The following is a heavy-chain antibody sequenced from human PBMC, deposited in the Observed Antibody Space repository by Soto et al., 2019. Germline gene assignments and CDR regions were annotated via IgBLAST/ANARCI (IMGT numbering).Heavy chain of an antibody. CDR1: GGSVASGGYY. CDR2: IFYSDNT. Sequence: SETLSLTCNVSGGSVASGGYYWSWIRQPPGKGLEWIGYIFYSDNTFYNPSLKRRVKISVDTSTNQFSLKLSSVTAADTAVYYCASRKSSPYFDYWGQGTLVTVSS. CDR3: ASRKSSPYFDY. J-gene: IGHJ4*02. V-gene: IGHV4-30-4*02. D-gene: IGHD3-10*01.